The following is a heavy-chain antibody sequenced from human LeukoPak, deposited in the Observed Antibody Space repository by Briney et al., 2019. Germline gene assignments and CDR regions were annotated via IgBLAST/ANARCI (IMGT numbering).Heavy chain of an antibody. D-gene: IGHD3-22*01. J-gene: IGHJ4*02. Sequence: GGSLRLSCAASGFTVSSNYMSWVRQAPGKGLEWVSVISGSGGSTYYADSVKGRFTISRDNSKNTLYLQMNSLRAEDTAVYYCAKGLFDYYDSSGPRGIGFDYWGQGTLVTVSS. CDR3: AKGLFDYYDSSGPRGIGFDY. CDR1: GFTVSSNY. CDR2: ISGSGGST. V-gene: IGHV3-23*01.